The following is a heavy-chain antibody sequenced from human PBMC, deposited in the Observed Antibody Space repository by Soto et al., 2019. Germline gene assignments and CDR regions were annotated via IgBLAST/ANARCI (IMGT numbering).Heavy chain of an antibody. Sequence: QVQLVQSGAEVKKPGASVKVSCKASGYTFTSYAIHWVRQAPGQRLEWMGWINAGNGNTKYSQKFQGRVTITRDTSASTAYMELSSLRSEDTAVYYYARVGGHTTLTLDYMDVWGKGTTVTVSS. V-gene: IGHV1-3*01. CDR1: GYTFTSYA. D-gene: IGHD3-16*01. CDR3: ARVGGHTTLTLDYMDV. J-gene: IGHJ6*03. CDR2: INAGNGNT.